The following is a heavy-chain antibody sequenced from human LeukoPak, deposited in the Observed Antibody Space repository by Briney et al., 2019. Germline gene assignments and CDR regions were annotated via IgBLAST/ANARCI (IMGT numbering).Heavy chain of an antibody. V-gene: IGHV1-2*02. D-gene: IGHD3-22*01. CDR1: GYTFTGYY. CDR3: ARSTYYYDSSGYPLGY. J-gene: IGHJ4*02. CDR2: INPNSGGT. Sequence: ASVTVSCKASGYTFTGYYMHWVRQAPGQGLEWMGWINPNSGGTNYAQKFQGRVTMTRDTSISTAYMELSSLRSEDTAVYYCARSTYYYDSSGYPLGYWGQGTLVTVSS.